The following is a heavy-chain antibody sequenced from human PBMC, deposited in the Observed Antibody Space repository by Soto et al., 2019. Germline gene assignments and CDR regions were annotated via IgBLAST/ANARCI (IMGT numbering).Heavy chain of an antibody. CDR3: ARSLTYYYETSGYSVGNM. CDR1: GGTFSSYA. D-gene: IGHD3-22*01. CDR2: IIPMFDTA. J-gene: IGHJ4*02. Sequence: QVQLVQSGAEVKKPGSSVKVSCKASGGTFSSYAFSWVRQAPGQGLEWMGGIIPMFDTANYAQKFQDRVTISADESTSTAYMALSSLPSEDTAVYYCARSLTYYYETSGYSVGNMWCQGTLVSVSS. V-gene: IGHV1-69*01.